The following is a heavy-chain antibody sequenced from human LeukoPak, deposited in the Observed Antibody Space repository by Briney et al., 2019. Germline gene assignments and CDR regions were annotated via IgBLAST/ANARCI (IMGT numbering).Heavy chain of an antibody. Sequence: SETLSLTCTVSSGSISTYHWSWIRQPPGEGLEWIGYIYYSGSTNYNPSLKSRVTISVDTSRNQFSLKLSSVTAADTAVYYCARYGSGNYFDYWGQGTLVTVSS. CDR2: IYYSGST. CDR3: ARYGSGNYFDY. CDR1: SGSISTYH. D-gene: IGHD3-10*01. J-gene: IGHJ4*02. V-gene: IGHV4-59*08.